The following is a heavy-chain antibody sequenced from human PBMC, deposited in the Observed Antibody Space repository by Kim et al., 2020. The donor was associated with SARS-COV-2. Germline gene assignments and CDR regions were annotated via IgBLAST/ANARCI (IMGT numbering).Heavy chain of an antibody. Sequence: NPSLKSRVTISVDTSKNQFSLKLSSVTAADTAVYYCARAGVGIAAPNFDYWGQGTLVTVSS. CDR3: ARAGVGIAAPNFDY. J-gene: IGHJ4*02. D-gene: IGHD6-6*01. V-gene: IGHV4-34*01.